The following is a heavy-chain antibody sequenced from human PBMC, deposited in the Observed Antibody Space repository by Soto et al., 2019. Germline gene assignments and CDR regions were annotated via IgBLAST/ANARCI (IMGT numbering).Heavy chain of an antibody. CDR1: GFSLSSGGGA. CDR3: GHRRNVATRCWFDP. CDR2: IYASGGA. J-gene: IGHJ5*02. D-gene: IGHD6-6*01. Sequence: QITLKESGPTLVKPTQTLTLTCTFSGFSLSSGGGAVGWIRQPPGKALEWLAIIYASGGAHYSPSLKTRLTITNDTSKNQVVLTMTNMDPVDTATYYCGHRRNVATRCWFDPWGQGILVTVSS. V-gene: IGHV2-5*01.